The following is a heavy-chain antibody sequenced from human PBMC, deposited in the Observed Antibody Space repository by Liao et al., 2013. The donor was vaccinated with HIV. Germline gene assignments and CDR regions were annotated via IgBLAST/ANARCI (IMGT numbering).Heavy chain of an antibody. CDR1: GGSFSGYY. CDR2: TNHTGGT. V-gene: IGHV4-34*01. D-gene: IGHD3-10*01. J-gene: IGHJ6*03. Sequence: QVQLHQWGAGLLKPSETLSLTCAVYGGSFSGYYWSWIRQSPGKGLEWIGETNHTGGTNYNPSLKSRVTISLDTSKNQVSLSLNSAAAADTAVYYCARTRRHYGSKNVHYYYFYMDVWGKGTTVTISS. CDR3: ARTRRHYGSKNVHYYYFYMDV.